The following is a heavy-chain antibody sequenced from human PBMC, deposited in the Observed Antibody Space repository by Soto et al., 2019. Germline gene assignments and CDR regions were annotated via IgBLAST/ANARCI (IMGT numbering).Heavy chain of an antibody. CDR3: ARGEVLRYFDWLLYSNFDY. CDR2: IIPIFGTA. CDR1: AGTFSSYA. D-gene: IGHD3-9*01. V-gene: IGHV1-69*13. Sequence: SLKVSCKASAGTFSSYAISWVRQAPGQGLEWMGGIIPIFGTANYAQKFQGRVTITADESTSTAYMELSSLRSEDTAVYYCARGEVLRYFDWLLYSNFDYWGQGTLVTVSS. J-gene: IGHJ4*02.